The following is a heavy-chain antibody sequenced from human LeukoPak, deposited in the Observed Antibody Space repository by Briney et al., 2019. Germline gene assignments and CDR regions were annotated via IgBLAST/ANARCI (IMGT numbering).Heavy chain of an antibody. Sequence: PGGSLRLTCAASGFTFDDYGMSWVRQAPGKGLEWVSGINWNGGSTGYADSVKGRFTISRDNAKNSIYLKMNSLRVEDTALYYCARDPPSLGYCSGGNCYYFDYWGQGTLVTVSS. J-gene: IGHJ4*02. CDR2: INWNGGST. CDR3: ARDPPSLGYCSGGNCYYFDY. V-gene: IGHV3-20*04. D-gene: IGHD2-15*01. CDR1: GFTFDDYG.